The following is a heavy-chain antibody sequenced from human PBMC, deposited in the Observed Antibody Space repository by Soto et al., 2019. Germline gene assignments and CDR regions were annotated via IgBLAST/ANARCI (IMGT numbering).Heavy chain of an antibody. D-gene: IGHD6-19*01. CDR3: AKTVGSDGARLVLFFRKEYYFDY. CDR2: ISGSGGST. V-gene: IGHV3-23*01. J-gene: IGHJ4*02. CDR1: GFTFSSYA. Sequence: PGGSLRLSCAASGFTFSSYAMSWVRQAPGKGLEWVSAISGSGGSTYYADSVKGRFTISRDNSKNTLYLQMNSLRAEDTAVYYCAKTVGSDGARLVLFFRKEYYFDYWGQGTLVTVSS.